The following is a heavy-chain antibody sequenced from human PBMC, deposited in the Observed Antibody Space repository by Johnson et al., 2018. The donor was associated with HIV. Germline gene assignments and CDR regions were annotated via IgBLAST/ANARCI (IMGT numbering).Heavy chain of an antibody. V-gene: IGHV3-74*02. CDR2: ISGDGSSS. Sequence: VQLVESGGALVQPGGSLRLSCEVSGFTISTFWMHWVRQVPGKGLMWVSRISGDGSSSSYADSVNGRFTISRDNAKNTLYLQLNSLRVEDTAIYYCARAQLLADDAFNNWGQGTMVTVSS. CDR1: GFTISTFW. J-gene: IGHJ3*02. CDR3: ARAQLLADDAFNN. D-gene: IGHD6-6*01.